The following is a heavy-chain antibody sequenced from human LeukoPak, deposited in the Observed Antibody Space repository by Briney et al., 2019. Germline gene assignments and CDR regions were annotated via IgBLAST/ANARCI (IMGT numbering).Heavy chain of an antibody. D-gene: IGHD6-6*01. J-gene: IGHJ4*02. CDR2: ISRSSSDI. CDR1: GFTFDTFT. CDR3: ARSSSSNFFDY. V-gene: IGHV3-21*06. Sequence: PGGSLRLSCAASGFTFDTFTMNWVRQAPGKGLEWVSSISRSSSDIYYADSVNGRFTISRDNAKNSLFLQMNSLRAEDTAVYYCARSSSSNFFDYWGQGTLVTVSS.